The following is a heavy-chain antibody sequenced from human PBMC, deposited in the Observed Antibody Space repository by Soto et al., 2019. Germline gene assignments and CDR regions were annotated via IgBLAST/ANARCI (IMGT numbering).Heavy chain of an antibody. CDR3: ARDKDRQQLGGNYYYILDV. CDR1: GGTLSNSA. CDR2: IMPIFRTP. V-gene: IGHV1-69*12. Sequence: QVQLEQSGAEVKKPGSSVKVSCKASGGTLSNSAISWVRQARGQGLEWMGGIMPIFRTPDYAQKFQGRVTVTADESTSTAYMELSGLRSDDTAVYYCARDKDRQQLGGNYYYILDVWGQGTTVTVSS. J-gene: IGHJ6*02. D-gene: IGHD3-3*02.